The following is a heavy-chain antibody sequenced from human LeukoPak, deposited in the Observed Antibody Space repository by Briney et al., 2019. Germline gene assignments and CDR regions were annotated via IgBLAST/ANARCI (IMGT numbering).Heavy chain of an antibody. Sequence: SETLSLTCTVSAGSISSSSYYWGWIRQPPGKGLEWIGSIYYSGSTYYNPSLKSRVTISVDTSTNQFSLKLSSVTAADTVVYYCARPAASSGWEESWGQGTLVTVSS. V-gene: IGHV4-39*01. D-gene: IGHD6-19*01. CDR3: ARPAASSGWEES. CDR2: IYYSGST. CDR1: AGSISSSSYY. J-gene: IGHJ5*02.